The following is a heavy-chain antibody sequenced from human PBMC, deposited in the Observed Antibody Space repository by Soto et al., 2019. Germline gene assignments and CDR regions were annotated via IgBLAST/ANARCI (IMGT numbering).Heavy chain of an antibody. Sequence: SETLSLTCTVPGGSISSGGYYWSWIRQHPGKGLEWIGYIYYSGSTYYNPSLKSRVTISVDTSKNQFSLKLSSVTAADTAVYYCARDGAAAGLDYSGQGTLGTVSS. J-gene: IGHJ4*02. CDR1: GGSISSGGYY. V-gene: IGHV4-31*03. D-gene: IGHD6-13*01. CDR2: IYYSGST. CDR3: ARDGAAAGLDY.